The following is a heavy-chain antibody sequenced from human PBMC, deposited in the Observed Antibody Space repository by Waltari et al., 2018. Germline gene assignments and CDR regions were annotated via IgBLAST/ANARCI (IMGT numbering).Heavy chain of an antibody. Sequence: EVQLWESGGGLVQRGGSLRLSCAASGFTFSSYAMSWVRQAPGKGLDCASAIMWSGVRTYYANPVKGRFTISRNNSKNTLYLQMNSLRAEDTAVYYCAKAPYSSSWYGDAFDIWGQGTMVTVSS. V-gene: IGHV3-23*01. CDR2: IMWSGVRT. D-gene: IGHD6-13*01. J-gene: IGHJ3*02. CDR3: AKAPYSSSWYGDAFDI. CDR1: GFTFSSYA.